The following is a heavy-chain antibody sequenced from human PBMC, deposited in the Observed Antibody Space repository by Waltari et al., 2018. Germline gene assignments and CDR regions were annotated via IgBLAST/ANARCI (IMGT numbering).Heavy chain of an antibody. CDR1: GFNFSSYV. CDR3: ARDRGVLSYYFDY. Sequence: EVQLVESGGGLFKPGVSLRLSCAASGFNFSSYVMNWVRQAPGKGLEWVSSISSSSSYIYYADSVKGRFTISRDNAKNSLYLQMNSLRAEDTAVYYCARDRGVLSYYFDYWGQGTLVTVSS. V-gene: IGHV3-21*01. J-gene: IGHJ4*02. CDR2: ISSSSSYI. D-gene: IGHD2-15*01.